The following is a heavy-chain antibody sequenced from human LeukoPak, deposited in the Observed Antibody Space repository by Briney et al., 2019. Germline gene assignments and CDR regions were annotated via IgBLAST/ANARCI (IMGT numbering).Heavy chain of an antibody. CDR2: IDPNTGGT. CDR1: GYTFTRYY. V-gene: IGHV1-2*02. J-gene: IGHJ4*02. CDR3: AREPSSSFFDY. Sequence: ASVKVSCKASGYTFTRYYIHWLRQSPGRGIEWMGWIDPNTGGTNFAQKFQGRVTFTRNTSISTAYMELNNLRSDDTAVYYCAREPSSSFFDYWGQGTLLTVSS.